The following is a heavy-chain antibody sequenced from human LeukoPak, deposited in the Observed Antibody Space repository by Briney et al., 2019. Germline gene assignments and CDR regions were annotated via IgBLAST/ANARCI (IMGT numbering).Heavy chain of an antibody. V-gene: IGHV1-2*06. CDR1: GYTFTGYY. J-gene: IGHJ4*02. CDR2: INPNSGGT. Sequence: ASVKVSCKASGYTFTGYYMHWVRQASGQGLEWMGRINPNSGGTNYAQKFQGRVTMTRDTSISTAYMELSRLRSDDTAVYYCARGYSSSWLAGYWGQGTLVTVSS. CDR3: ARGYSSSWLAGY. D-gene: IGHD6-13*01.